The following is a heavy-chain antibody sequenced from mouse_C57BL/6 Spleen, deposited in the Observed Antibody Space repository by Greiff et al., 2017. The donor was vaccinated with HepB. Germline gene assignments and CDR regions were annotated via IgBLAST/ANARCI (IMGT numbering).Heavy chain of an antibody. J-gene: IGHJ3*01. CDR2: ISGGGGNT. V-gene: IGHV5-9*01. D-gene: IGHD1-1*02. Sequence: EVMLVESGGGLVKPGGSLKLSCAASGFTFSSYTMSWVRQTPEKRLEWVATISGGGGNTYYPDSVKGRFTISRDNAKNTLYLQMSSLRSEDTALYYCASSGTMVTRGFAYWSQGTLVTVSA. CDR1: GFTFSSYT. CDR3: ASSGTMVTRGFAY.